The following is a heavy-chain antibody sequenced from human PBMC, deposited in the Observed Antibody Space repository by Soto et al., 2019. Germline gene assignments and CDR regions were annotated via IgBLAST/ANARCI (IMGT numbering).Heavy chain of an antibody. D-gene: IGHD2-15*01. Sequence: SETLSLTCTVSGCSISSSSYYWVWIRQPPGKGLEWIGSIYYSGSTYYNPSLKSRVTISVDTSKNQFSLKLSSVTAADTAVYYCARSRYCSGGSCRDFDYWGQGTLVTVSS. CDR3: ARSRYCSGGSCRDFDY. CDR1: GCSISSSSYY. J-gene: IGHJ4*02. V-gene: IGHV4-39*01. CDR2: IYYSGST.